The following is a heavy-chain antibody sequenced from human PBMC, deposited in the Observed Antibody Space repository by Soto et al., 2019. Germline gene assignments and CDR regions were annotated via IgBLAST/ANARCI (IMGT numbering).Heavy chain of an antibody. Sequence: QVQLVQSGAEVKKPGASVKVSCKTSGYTFTSYAIHWVRQAPGQGLEWLGWLNIGNGNTQYSPKLQDRVTLTRDTSAGTAYMELASLRSDDTAVYYCAREPLCGRRCYVHWFAPWGQGLLVTVSS. J-gene: IGHJ5*02. D-gene: IGHD2-15*01. V-gene: IGHV1-3*04. CDR2: LNIGNGNT. CDR1: GYTFTSYA. CDR3: AREPLCGRRCYVHWFAP.